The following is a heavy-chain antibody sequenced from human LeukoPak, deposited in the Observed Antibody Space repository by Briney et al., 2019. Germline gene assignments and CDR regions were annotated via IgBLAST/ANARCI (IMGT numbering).Heavy chain of an antibody. CDR3: ARDSIAAPGRFDY. CDR1: GFTFSSYV. J-gene: IGHJ4*02. V-gene: IGHV3-23*01. D-gene: IGHD6-6*01. CDR2: ISGSGHTT. Sequence: GGSLRLSCAASGFTFSSYVMSWVRQAPGKGPEWVSGISGSGHTTYYADSAKGRFTISRDNSKNTLYLQMNSLRAEDTAVYYCARDSIAAPGRFDYWGQGTLVTVSS.